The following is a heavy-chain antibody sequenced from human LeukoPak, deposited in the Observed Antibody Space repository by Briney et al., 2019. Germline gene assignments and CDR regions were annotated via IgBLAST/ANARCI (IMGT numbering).Heavy chain of an antibody. V-gene: IGHV3-48*02. CDR3: ARDGYSSSWSDFDY. CDR2: MRSSDNTI. CDR1: GFTFSSYN. D-gene: IGHD6-13*01. J-gene: IGHJ4*02. Sequence: GGSLRLSCTASGFTFSSYNMNWVRQAPGKGLEWVAYMRSSDNTIYYADSVKGRFTISRDNAKNSLCLQMNGLRDEDTAVYYCARDGYSSSWSDFDYWGQGTLVTVSS.